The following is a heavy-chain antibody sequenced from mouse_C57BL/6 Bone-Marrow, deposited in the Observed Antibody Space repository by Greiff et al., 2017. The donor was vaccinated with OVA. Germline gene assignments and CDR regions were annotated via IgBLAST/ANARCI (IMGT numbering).Heavy chain of an antibody. J-gene: IGHJ2*01. D-gene: IGHD2-1*01. Sequence: QVQLQQSGAELVRPGASVTLSCKASGYTFTDYEMHWVKQTPVHGLEWIGAIDPETGGTAYNQKFKGKATLTADKSSSTAYMKLRSLTSEDSAVYNCAKAYGNYGDFDCGGRGNALTVSS. CDR3: AKAYGNYGDFDC. CDR1: GYTFTDYE. V-gene: IGHV1-15*01. CDR2: IDPETGGT.